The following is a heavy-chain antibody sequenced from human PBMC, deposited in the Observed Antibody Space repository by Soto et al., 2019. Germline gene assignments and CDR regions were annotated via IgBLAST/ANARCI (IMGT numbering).Heavy chain of an antibody. CDR2: IKEDGSEI. CDR1: GFTFSNYW. D-gene: IGHD2-15*01. V-gene: IGHV3-7*01. CDR3: ARVSFCSGASCYSGCFDY. J-gene: IGHJ4*02. Sequence: GGSLRLSCAASGFTFSNYWVSWVRQAPGKGLEWVANIKEDGSEIHYVDPVKGRFTVSRDNTKKSMYLQMNSLRAEDTAVYYCARVSFCSGASCYSGCFDYWGQGTLVTVSS.